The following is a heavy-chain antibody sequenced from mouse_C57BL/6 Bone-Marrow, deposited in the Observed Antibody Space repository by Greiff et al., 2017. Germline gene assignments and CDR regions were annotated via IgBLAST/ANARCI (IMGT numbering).Heavy chain of an antibody. CDR1: GYTFTSYW. CDR3: ARERDYYGSSYAWFAY. D-gene: IGHD1-1*01. Sequence: QVQLQQPGAELVMPGASVKLSCKASGYTFTSYWMHWVKQRPGQGLEWIGEIDPSDSYTNYNQKFKGKSTLTVDNSSSTAYMQLSSLTSEDSAVYYCARERDYYGSSYAWFAYWGQGTLVTVSA. CDR2: IDPSDSYT. V-gene: IGHV1-69*01. J-gene: IGHJ3*01.